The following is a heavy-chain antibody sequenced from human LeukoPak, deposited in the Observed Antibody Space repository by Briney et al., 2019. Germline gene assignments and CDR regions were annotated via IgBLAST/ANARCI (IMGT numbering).Heavy chain of an antibody. J-gene: IGHJ4*02. D-gene: IGHD6-13*01. V-gene: IGHV4-59*04. CDR3: ATARTSSSWFNYFDY. CDR2: IYHSGST. CDR1: GGSISSFY. Sequence: SETLSLTCTVSGGSISSFYWSWIRQPPGKGLEWIGSIYHSGSTYYNPSLKSRVTISVDTSKNQFSLKLSSVTASDTAVYYCATARTSSSWFNYFDYWGQGTLVTVSS.